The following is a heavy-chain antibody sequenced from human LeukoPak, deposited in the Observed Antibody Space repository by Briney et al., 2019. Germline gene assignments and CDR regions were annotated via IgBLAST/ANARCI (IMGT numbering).Heavy chain of an antibody. Sequence: PGGSLRLSCAASGFTFSSYSMNWVRQAPGKGLEWVSSISSSSSYIYYADSVKGRFTISRDNAKNSLYLQMNSLRAEDTAVYYCARDGVPAGNWFDPWGQGTLVTVSS. V-gene: IGHV3-21*01. D-gene: IGHD2-2*01. CDR1: GFTFSSYS. CDR2: ISSSSSYI. CDR3: ARDGVPAGNWFDP. J-gene: IGHJ5*02.